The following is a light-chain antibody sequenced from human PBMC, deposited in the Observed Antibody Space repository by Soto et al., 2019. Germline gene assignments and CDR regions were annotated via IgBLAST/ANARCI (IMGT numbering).Light chain of an antibody. CDR1: QGISSA. J-gene: IGKJ2*01. CDR2: DAS. CDR3: QQFKT. V-gene: IGKV1-13*02. Sequence: TITCRASQGISSALAWYQQKPGKAPKLLIYDASSLESGVPSRFSGSGSGTDFTLTISSLQPEDFATYYCQQFKTFGQGTKVDIK.